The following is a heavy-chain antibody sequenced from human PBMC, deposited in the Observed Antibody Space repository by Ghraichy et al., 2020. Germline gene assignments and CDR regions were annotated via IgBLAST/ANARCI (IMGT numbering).Heavy chain of an antibody. V-gene: IGHV4-61*01. CDR2: IYYSGST. D-gene: IGHD3-22*01. CDR1: GGSVSSGTYY. CDR3: ARDNYDSSGYYYYYGMDV. Sequence: ESLNISCTVSGGSVSSGTYYWSWIRQPPGKGLEWIGYIYYSGSTNYNPSLKSRVTMSVDTSKNQFSLKLSSVTAADTAVYYCARDNYDSSGYYYYYGMDVWGQGTTVTVSS. J-gene: IGHJ6*02.